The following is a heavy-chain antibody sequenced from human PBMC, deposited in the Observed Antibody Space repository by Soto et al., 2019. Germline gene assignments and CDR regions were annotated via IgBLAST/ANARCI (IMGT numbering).Heavy chain of an antibody. V-gene: IGHV3-30*18. J-gene: IGHJ4*02. CDR3: AKEAYYDSRGSYTKVYYFDH. CDR1: GFIFSNYG. CDR2: ISSDGSNT. D-gene: IGHD3-22*01. Sequence: QVQLVESGGGVVQPGRSLRLSCAASGFIFSNYGMHWVRQAPGKGLEWVALISSDGSNTNYADSVKGRFTISRDNSKNPLYSQMNSLRAEDTALYYCAKEAYYDSRGSYTKVYYFDHWGQGTLVTVSS.